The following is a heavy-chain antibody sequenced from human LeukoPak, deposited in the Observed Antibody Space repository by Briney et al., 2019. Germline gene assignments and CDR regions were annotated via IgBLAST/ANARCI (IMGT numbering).Heavy chain of an antibody. CDR2: INHSGST. J-gene: IGHJ4*02. CDR1: GGSFSGYY. CDR3: ARTNTVFYYFDY. Sequence: SETLPLTCAVYGGSFSGYYWSWIRQTPGKGLEWIGEINHSGSTNYNPSLNNRVTTSVDTSKNQFSQRLTSVTAADSAVYFCARTNTVFYYFDYWAQGTVVTVSS. D-gene: IGHD1/OR15-1a*01. V-gene: IGHV4-34*01.